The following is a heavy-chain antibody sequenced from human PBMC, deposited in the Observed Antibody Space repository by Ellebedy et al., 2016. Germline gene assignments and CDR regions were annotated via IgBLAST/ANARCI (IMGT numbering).Heavy chain of an antibody. V-gene: IGHV3-23*01. Sequence: GESLKISXAASGFTFGNYAMNWVRQAPGKGLEWVSGMSGSGGSTHYADSVKGRFTISRDNSKNMLYLQMNSLRAEDTAVYYCARDSAYGGTIGTFDTWGQGTMVTVSS. CDR2: MSGSGGST. CDR1: GFTFGNYA. CDR3: ARDSAYGGTIGTFDT. J-gene: IGHJ3*02. D-gene: IGHD4-23*01.